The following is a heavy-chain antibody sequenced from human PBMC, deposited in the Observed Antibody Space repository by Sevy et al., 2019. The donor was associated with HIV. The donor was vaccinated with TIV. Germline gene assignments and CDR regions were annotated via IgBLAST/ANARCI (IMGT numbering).Heavy chain of an antibody. J-gene: IGHJ4*02. V-gene: IGHV4-31*03. CDR3: ARLHLTVPTAQILYYFDY. CDR2: IYYSGST. CDR1: GGSISSGGYY. Sequence: SETLSLTCTVSGGSISSGGYYWSWIRQHPGKGLEWIGYIYYSGSTYYNPSLKSRVTISVDTSKNQFSLKLSSVTAADTAVYYCARLHLTVPTAQILYYFDYWGQGTLVTVSS. D-gene: IGHD4-17*01.